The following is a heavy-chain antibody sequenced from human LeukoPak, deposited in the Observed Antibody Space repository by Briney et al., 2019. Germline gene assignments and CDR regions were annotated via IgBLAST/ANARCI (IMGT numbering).Heavy chain of an antibody. CDR2: IYSGGST. D-gene: IGHD3-10*02. Sequence: GGSLRFSCAASRFTVSSNYMSWVRQAPGKGLEWVSVIYSGGSTYYADSVKGRFTISRDNAKNSLYLQMNSLRAEDTAVYYCAELGITMIGGVWGKGTTVTISS. V-gene: IGHV3-66*01. J-gene: IGHJ6*04. CDR3: AELGITMIGGV. CDR1: RFTVSSNY.